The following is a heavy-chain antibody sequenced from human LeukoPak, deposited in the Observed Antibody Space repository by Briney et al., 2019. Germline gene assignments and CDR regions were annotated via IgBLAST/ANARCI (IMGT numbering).Heavy chain of an antibody. J-gene: IGHJ5*02. CDR1: GGSISSYY. V-gene: IGHV4-59*01. CDR3: ARFSSGWYYPGGFDP. Sequence: SETLSVTCTVSGGSISSYYWSWIRQPPGKGLEWIGYIYYSGSTNYNPSLKSRVTISVDTSKNQFSLKLSSVTAADTAVYYCARFSSGWYYPGGFDPWGQGTLVTVSS. CDR2: IYYSGST. D-gene: IGHD6-19*01.